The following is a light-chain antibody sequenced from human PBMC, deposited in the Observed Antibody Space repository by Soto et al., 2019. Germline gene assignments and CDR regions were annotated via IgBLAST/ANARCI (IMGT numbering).Light chain of an antibody. J-gene: IGKJ1*01. CDR1: QSVDIS. CDR3: QQDRARPHT. Sequence: EMVLTHCPATLSVSPWEIVILSCRASQSVDISLAWYQQKPGQAPRLLIYGASTRATDMPGTFSGRGSGTEFTLTITILRSEDFGVYYIQQDRARPHTFGQGTKVDIK. CDR2: GAS. V-gene: IGKV3-15*01.